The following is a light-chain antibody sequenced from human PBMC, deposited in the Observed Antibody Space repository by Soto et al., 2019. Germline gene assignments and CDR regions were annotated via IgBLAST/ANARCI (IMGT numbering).Light chain of an antibody. CDR3: QQYGRSPT. CDR2: DAS. CDR1: QSVSSNY. J-gene: IGKJ1*01. Sequence: IVLMQSPDTLSLSPGERATLSCRASQSVSSNYLAWYQQKLGQAPRLLIYDASRRATGIPDRFSGSGSGTDFTLTISRLEPEDFVVYYCQQYGRSPTFGQGTKVDIK. V-gene: IGKV3-20*01.